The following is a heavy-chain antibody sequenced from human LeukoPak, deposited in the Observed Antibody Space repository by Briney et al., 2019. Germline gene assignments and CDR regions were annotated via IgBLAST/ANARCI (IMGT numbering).Heavy chain of an antibody. CDR1: GYTFSVFY. Sequence: GASVKVSCKASGYTFSVFYIHWVRQAPGQGLEYVGWITPKSGDTYSPQRFQGRVTMTRDASISTAYMELSSLRSDDTAVHFCARVRLADERAWAYWGQGTLVTVYS. D-gene: IGHD3-3*02. V-gene: IGHV1-2*02. CDR2: ITPKSGDT. CDR3: ARVRLADERAWAY. J-gene: IGHJ4*02.